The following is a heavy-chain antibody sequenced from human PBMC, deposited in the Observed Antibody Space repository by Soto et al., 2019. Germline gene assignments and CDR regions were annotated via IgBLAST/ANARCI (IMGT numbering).Heavy chain of an antibody. Sequence: PSETLSLTCAVYGGSFSGYYWSWIRQPPGKGLEWIGEINHSGSTNYNPSLKSRVTISVDTSKNQVSLKLSSVTAADTAVYYCARGLSVTPYGGYYYYYMDVWGKGTTVTVSS. CDR2: INHSGST. D-gene: IGHD4-17*01. CDR3: ARGLSVTPYGGYYYYYMDV. CDR1: GGSFSGYY. V-gene: IGHV4-34*01. J-gene: IGHJ6*03.